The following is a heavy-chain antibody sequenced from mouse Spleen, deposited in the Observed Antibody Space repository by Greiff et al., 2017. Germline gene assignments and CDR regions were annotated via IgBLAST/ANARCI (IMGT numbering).Heavy chain of an antibody. CDR1: GFTFSSYT. D-gene: IGHD2-5*01. V-gene: IGHV5-9*01. J-gene: IGHJ2*01. CDR3: AGDSNYYFDY. Sequence: EVMLVESGGGLVKPGGSLKLSCAASGFTFSSYTMSWVRQTPAKRLEWVATISSGGGNTYYPDSVKGRFTISRDNARNTLYLQMSSLRSEDTAMYYCAGDSNYYFDYWGQGTTLTVSS. CDR2: ISSGGGNT.